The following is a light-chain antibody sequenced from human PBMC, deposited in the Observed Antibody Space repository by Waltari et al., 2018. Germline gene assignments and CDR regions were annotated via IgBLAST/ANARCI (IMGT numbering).Light chain of an antibody. CDR2: DVS. J-gene: IGLJ3*02. V-gene: IGLV2-14*03. Sequence: QSALTQAASVSGSPGQPITLSCTGTSSDVGGYNYVSWYQQHPGKAPKRIIYDVSNRPSGFSTRFSGSKSGNTASLTISGLQAEDEADYYCNSYASSNTRVFGGGTKLTVL. CDR3: NSYASSNTRV. CDR1: SSDVGGYNY.